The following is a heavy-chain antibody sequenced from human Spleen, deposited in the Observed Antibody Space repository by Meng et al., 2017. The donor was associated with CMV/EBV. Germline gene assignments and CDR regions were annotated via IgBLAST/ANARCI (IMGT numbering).Heavy chain of an antibody. CDR1: GLIFSDSW. D-gene: IGHD1-1*01. CDR3: TTGRGGYNAEDY. CDR2: IKSKVDGGTT. V-gene: IGHV3-15*01. Sequence: GGAGGGLIKPGGSLSLSCAISGLIFSDSWMSWVRQAPGKGLEWVGLIKSKVDGGTTDYAAPLRGRFTISRDDSKNTMYLQMNSLKADDTAVYYCTTGRGGYNAEDYWGQGTLVTVSS. J-gene: IGHJ4*02.